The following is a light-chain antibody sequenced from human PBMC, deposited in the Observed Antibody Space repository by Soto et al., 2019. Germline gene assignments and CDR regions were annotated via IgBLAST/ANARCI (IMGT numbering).Light chain of an antibody. V-gene: IGKV3-20*01. CDR3: QQYGSSVT. CDR1: QSVSSSY. Sequence: EIVLTQSPGTLSLSPGERATLSCRASQSVSSSYLAWYQQKPGQAPRLLIYGASSRAIGIPDRFSGSGSGTDFTLTISRLEPEDFAVYYCQQYGSSVTFGPGTKVHIK. CDR2: GAS. J-gene: IGKJ3*01.